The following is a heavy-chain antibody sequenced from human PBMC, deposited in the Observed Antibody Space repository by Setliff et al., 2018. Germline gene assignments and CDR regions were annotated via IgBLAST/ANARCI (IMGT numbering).Heavy chain of an antibody. CDR3: AGQGPIFGSGLIPGFDQ. D-gene: IGHD3-3*01. Sequence: GSLRLSCVGSGFTISGYAMTWVRQVPGKGLEWVSAISGSGGSTYYTDSVKGRFTTSRDNSKNTVSLQMSSLRAEDTAIYFCAGQGPIFGSGLIPGFDQWGQGTMVTVSS. J-gene: IGHJ4*02. CDR1: GFTISGYA. CDR2: ISGSGGST. V-gene: IGHV3-23*01.